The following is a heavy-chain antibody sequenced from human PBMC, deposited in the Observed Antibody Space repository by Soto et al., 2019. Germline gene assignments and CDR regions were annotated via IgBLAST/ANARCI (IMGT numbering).Heavy chain of an antibody. J-gene: IGHJ4*02. CDR3: ARGGQDFWSGPFDY. Sequence: SETLSLTCTVSGGSISNYFCNWIRQPAGKGLEWIGRIDNSGSTNYNPSLRSRIAMSADTSRNQFSLKLNSVTAADTAVYYCARGGQDFWSGPFDYWGQGALVTVSS. V-gene: IGHV4-4*07. CDR2: IDNSGST. CDR1: GGSISNYF. D-gene: IGHD3-3*01.